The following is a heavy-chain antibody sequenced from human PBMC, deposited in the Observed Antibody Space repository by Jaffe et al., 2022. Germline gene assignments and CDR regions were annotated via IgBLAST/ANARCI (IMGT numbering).Heavy chain of an antibody. V-gene: IGHV1-69*01. CDR1: GGTFSSYA. J-gene: IGHJ6*03. CDR3: ALVYGDYLEAYYYYMDV. D-gene: IGHD4-17*01. Sequence: QVQLVQSGAEVKKPGSSVKVSCKASGGTFSSYAISWVRQAPGQGLEWMGGIIPIFGTANYAQKFQGRVTITADESTSTAYMELSSLRSEDTAVYYCALVYGDYLEAYYYYMDVWGKGTTVTVSS. CDR2: IIPIFGTA.